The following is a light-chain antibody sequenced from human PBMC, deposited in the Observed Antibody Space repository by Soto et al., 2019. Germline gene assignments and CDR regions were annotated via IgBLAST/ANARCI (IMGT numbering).Light chain of an antibody. J-gene: IGKJ3*01. CDR3: RQYATSPQT. V-gene: IGKV3-20*01. CDR1: QSVSGNC. CDR2: AAS. Sequence: EIVLTQSPGTLSLSPGERAILSCRASQSVSGNCLAWYQQKPGQAPRLLIYAASNRATDIPDRFSGSGFASDFTLAISRLEPEDFAVYCCRQYATSPQTFGPGTKVDI.